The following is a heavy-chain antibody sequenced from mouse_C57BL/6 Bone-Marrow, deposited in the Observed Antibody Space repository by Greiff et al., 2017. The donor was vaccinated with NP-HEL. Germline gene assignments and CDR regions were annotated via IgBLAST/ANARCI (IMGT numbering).Heavy chain of an antibody. V-gene: IGHV1-18*01. CDR1: GYTFTDYN. CDR3: ARRAPLITTVVDAMDY. Sequence: VQLQQSGPELVKPGASVKIPCKASGYTFTDYNMDWVKQSHGKSLEWIGDINPNNGGTIYNQKFKGKATLTVDKSSSTAYMELSSLTSEDTAVYYCARRAPLITTVVDAMDYWGQGTSVTVSS. D-gene: IGHD1-1*01. CDR2: INPNNGGT. J-gene: IGHJ4*01.